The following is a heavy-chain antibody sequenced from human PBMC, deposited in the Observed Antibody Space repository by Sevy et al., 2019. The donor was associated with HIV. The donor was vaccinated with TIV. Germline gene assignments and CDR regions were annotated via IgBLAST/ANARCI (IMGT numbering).Heavy chain of an antibody. Sequence: GGSLRLSCAASGFTFSSYSMNWVRQAPGKGLEWVSSISSSSSYIYYADSVKGRFTISRDNAKNSLYLQMNSLRAEDTAVYYCARDRGDYDIDPYALDIWGQGTMVTVSS. CDR3: ARDRGDYDIDPYALDI. CDR1: GFTFSSYS. V-gene: IGHV3-21*01. J-gene: IGHJ3*02. CDR2: ISSSSSYI. D-gene: IGHD4-17*01.